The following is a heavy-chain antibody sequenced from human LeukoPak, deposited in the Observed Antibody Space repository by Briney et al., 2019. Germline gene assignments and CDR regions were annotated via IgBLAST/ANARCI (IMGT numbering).Heavy chain of an antibody. CDR3: ARDLRGYSYGNDAFDI. D-gene: IGHD5-18*01. J-gene: IGHJ3*02. CDR1: GFTLSSYW. CDR2: IEEDGSEK. Sequence: PGGSLRLSCAAYGFTLSSYWMSWVRQAPGKGLEWVANIEEDGSEKNYVDSVKGRFTISRDKAKNSLYLQMHSLRAEDTAVYYCARDLRGYSYGNDAFDIWGRGTMVTVSS. V-gene: IGHV3-7*01.